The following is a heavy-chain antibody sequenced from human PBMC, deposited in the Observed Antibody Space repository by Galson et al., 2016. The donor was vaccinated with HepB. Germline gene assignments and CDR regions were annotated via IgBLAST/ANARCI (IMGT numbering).Heavy chain of an antibody. V-gene: IGHV3-33*07. CDR3: ASLRAVRHPPYYGLDV. CDR2: IWYDGNNK. D-gene: IGHD6-6*01. Sequence: SLRLSCAASGFTLSRFGMDWVRQAPGKGLEWVAEIWYDGNNKSYADSVKGRFTISRDNSKNTLYLQMNSLRNEDSAVYYCASLRAVRHPPYYGLDVWGQGTTVIVSS. J-gene: IGHJ6*02. CDR1: GFTLSRFG.